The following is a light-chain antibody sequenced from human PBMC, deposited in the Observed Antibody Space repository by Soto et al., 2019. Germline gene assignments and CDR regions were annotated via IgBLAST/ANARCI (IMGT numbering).Light chain of an antibody. Sequence: QSALTQPASVSGSPGQSITISCTGTSSDAGGYNYVSWYQQYPGKAPKLIIYEVSNRPSGVSDRFSGSKSGNTASLTISGLQAEDEADYYCRSYTTTYTWVFGGGTKVTVL. V-gene: IGLV2-14*01. J-gene: IGLJ3*02. CDR3: RSYTTTYTWV. CDR1: SSDAGGYNY. CDR2: EVS.